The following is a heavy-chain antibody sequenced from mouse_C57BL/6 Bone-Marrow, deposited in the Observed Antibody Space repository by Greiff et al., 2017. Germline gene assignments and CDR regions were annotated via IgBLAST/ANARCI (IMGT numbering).Heavy chain of an antibody. Sequence: EVKLMESGPGLVKPSQSLSLTCSVTGYSITSGYYWNWIRQFPGNKLEWMGYISYDGSNNYNPSLKNRISITRDTSKNQFFLKLNSVTTEDTATYYCARYYYGNYGWYFDVWGTGTTVTVSS. CDR1: GYSITSGYY. D-gene: IGHD2-1*01. CDR2: ISYDGSN. CDR3: ARYYYGNYGWYFDV. V-gene: IGHV3-6*01. J-gene: IGHJ1*03.